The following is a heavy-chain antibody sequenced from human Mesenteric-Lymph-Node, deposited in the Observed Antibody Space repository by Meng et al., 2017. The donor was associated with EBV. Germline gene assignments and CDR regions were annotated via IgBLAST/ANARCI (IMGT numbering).Heavy chain of an antibody. Sequence: EVQLVESGGGLVKPGGSLRLSCAASGFSFSSYNMNWVRQAPGKGLEWVSCISSSSSHIYYADSVKGRFTISRDNAKNSLYLQMNNLRAEDTAIYYCAGDPGVDDWGQGALGTVPS. V-gene: IGHV3-21*01. CDR1: GFSFSSYN. CDR3: AGDPGVDD. D-gene: IGHD4-17*01. J-gene: IGHJ4*02. CDR2: ISSSSSHI.